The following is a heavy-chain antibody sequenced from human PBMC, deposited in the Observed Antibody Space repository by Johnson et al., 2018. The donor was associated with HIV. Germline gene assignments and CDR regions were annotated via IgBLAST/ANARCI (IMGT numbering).Heavy chain of an antibody. CDR3: VAATGANGLDI. D-gene: IGHD1-26*01. V-gene: IGHV3-11*04. J-gene: IGHJ3*02. Sequence: QVQLVESGGGLVKPGGSLRLSCAASGFTFSDYYMSWIRQAPGKGLEWVSYISSSGSTIYYPGSVKGRFTISRENAKNSLYLQMNSLRAGDTAVYYCVAATGANGLDIWGQGTKVTVSS. CDR1: GFTFSDYY. CDR2: ISSSGSTI.